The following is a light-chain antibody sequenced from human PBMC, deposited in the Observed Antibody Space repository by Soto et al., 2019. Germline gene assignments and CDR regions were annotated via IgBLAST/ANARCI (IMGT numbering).Light chain of an antibody. CDR1: SGHSNYA. Sequence: QSVLTQSPSASASXGXXXKLTCTLSSGHSNYAIAWHQQQSEKGPRYLMKLNSDGSHSKGDGIPDRFSGSSSGAERYLTISSLQSEDEADYYCQTWGSGIVVFGGGTKLTVL. V-gene: IGLV4-69*01. CDR2: LNSDGSH. CDR3: QTWGSGIVV. J-gene: IGLJ2*01.